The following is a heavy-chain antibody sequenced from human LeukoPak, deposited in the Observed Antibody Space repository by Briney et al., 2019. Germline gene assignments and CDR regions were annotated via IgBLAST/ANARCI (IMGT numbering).Heavy chain of an antibody. Sequence: SQTLSLTCAISGDSVSSNSAAWNWIRQSPSRGLEWLGRTYYRSKWYNDYAVSVKSRITINPDTSKNQFYLQLNSVTPEDTAVYYCARARVQRNILPRIYYYYYMDVWGKGTTVTVSS. D-gene: IGHD3-3*02. CDR2: TYYRSKWYN. V-gene: IGHV6-1*01. CDR1: GDSVSSNSAA. J-gene: IGHJ6*03. CDR3: ARARVQRNILPRIYYYYYMDV.